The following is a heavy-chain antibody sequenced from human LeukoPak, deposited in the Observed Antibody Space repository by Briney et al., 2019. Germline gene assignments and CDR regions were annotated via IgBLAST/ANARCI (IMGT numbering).Heavy chain of an antibody. CDR2: IYPGDSDT. CDR1: GYSFTSYW. D-gene: IGHD2-15*01. Sequence: GESLKISCKGSGYSFTSYWIGWVRQMPGKGLEWLGIIYPGDSDTRYSPSFQGQVTISADKSISTAYLQWSSLKASDTAMYYCATLWGYCSGGSCYSFDNWSDPWGQGTLVTVSS. J-gene: IGHJ5*02. CDR3: ATLWGYCSGGSCYSFDNWSDP. V-gene: IGHV5-51*01.